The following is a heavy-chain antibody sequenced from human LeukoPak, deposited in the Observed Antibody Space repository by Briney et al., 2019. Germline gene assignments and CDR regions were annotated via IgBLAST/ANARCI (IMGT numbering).Heavy chain of an antibody. V-gene: IGHV4-59*11. Sequence: SETLSLTCSVSGDSIRSHFWSWMRHPPGRGLAWIGYIHYSGSTNYNRSLKSRLTISVDTSTNEIALELSSVTAADTAVYYCARDEYSGSSLFDDWGRGPRVPVSA. CDR3: ARDEYSGSSLFDD. CDR2: IHYSGST. J-gene: IGHJ4*02. D-gene: IGHD1-26*01. CDR1: GDSIRSHF.